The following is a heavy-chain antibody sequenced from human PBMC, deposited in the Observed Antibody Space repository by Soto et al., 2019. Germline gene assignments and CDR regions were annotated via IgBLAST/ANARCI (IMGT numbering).Heavy chain of an antibody. Sequence: GGSLRLSCAASGFTFSSYGMHWVRQAPGKGLEWVAVISYDGSNKYYADSVKGRFTISRDNSKNTLYLQMNSLRAEDTAVYYCAKDFTLTPPLGLFDYWGQGTLVTVSS. CDR2: ISYDGSNK. D-gene: IGHD2-21*02. J-gene: IGHJ4*02. CDR3: AKDFTLTPPLGLFDY. CDR1: GFTFSSYG. V-gene: IGHV3-30*18.